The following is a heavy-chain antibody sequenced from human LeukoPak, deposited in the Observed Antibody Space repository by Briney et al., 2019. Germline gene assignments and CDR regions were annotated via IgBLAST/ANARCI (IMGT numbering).Heavy chain of an antibody. CDR1: GGSISSYY. D-gene: IGHD3-22*01. J-gene: IGHJ4*02. CDR2: IYYSGST. Sequence: SETLSLTCTVSGGSISSYYWSWIRQPPGKGLEWIGYIYYSGSTNYNPSLKSRVTISVDTSKNQFSLKLSSVTAADTAVYYCASGSDYYDSSGYYYYFDYWGQGTLVTVSS. CDR3: ASGSDYYDSSGYYYYFDY. V-gene: IGHV4-59*08.